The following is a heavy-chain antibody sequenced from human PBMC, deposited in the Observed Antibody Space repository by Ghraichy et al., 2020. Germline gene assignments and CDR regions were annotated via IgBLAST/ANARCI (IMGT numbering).Heavy chain of an antibody. CDR2: IDDSGGA. CDR3: ARHGGFNQNS. D-gene: IGHD5-24*01. Sequence: SETLSLTCTVSGDSIRSTTWWSWVRLPPGKGLEWIGQIDDSGGARYNPSLKSRVTMSIDKPKNQFYLSLKFVTAADTALYYCARHGGFNQNSWGQGTLVTVSS. J-gene: IGHJ4*02. CDR1: GDSIRSTTW. V-gene: IGHV4-4*02.